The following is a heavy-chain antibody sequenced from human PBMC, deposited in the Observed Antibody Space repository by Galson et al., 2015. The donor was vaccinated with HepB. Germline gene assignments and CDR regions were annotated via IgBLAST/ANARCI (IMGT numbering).Heavy chain of an antibody. V-gene: IGHV3-11*06. CDR1: GFTFSDYY. CDR2: ISSTAIYT. D-gene: IGHD4-17*01. CDR3: ARVAHSDYGDHAHFDY. Sequence: SLRLSCAASGFTFSDYYMSWLRQAPRKGLEWLSYISSTAIYTNYADSVKGRFTISRDNVKNSVFLQMNSLRADDTAVYFCARVAHSDYGDHAHFDYWAREPWSPSPQ. J-gene: IGHJ4*02.